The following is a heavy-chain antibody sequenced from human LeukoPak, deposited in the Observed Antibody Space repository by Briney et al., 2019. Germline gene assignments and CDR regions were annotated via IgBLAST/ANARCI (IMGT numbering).Heavy chain of an antibody. V-gene: IGHV1-8*01. CDR3: PRGPKVVTVYFYEGS. Sequence: VASVKVSCKASGYTFTSYDINWVRQATGQGLEWMGWMNPNSGNTGYAQKFQGRVTMTSNTSLSTAYMELRSLRSKTTALYYFPRGPKVVTVYFYEGSWGQGPLFTVSS. CDR2: MNPNSGNT. CDR1: GYTFTSYD. J-gene: IGHJ5*02. D-gene: IGHD3-22*01.